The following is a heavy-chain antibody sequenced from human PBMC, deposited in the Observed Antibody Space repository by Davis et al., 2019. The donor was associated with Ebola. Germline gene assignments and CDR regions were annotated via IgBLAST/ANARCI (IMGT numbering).Heavy chain of an antibody. Sequence: GESLKISCAASGFTFSSYSMNWVRQAPGKGLEWVSSISSSSSYIYYADSVKGRFTISRDNAKNSLYLQMNSLRAEDTAVYYCARSKYQLLFRYYYGMDVWGQGTTVTVSS. CDR3: ARSKYQLLFRYYYGMDV. V-gene: IGHV3-21*01. D-gene: IGHD2-2*01. CDR1: GFTFSSYS. CDR2: ISSSSSYI. J-gene: IGHJ6*02.